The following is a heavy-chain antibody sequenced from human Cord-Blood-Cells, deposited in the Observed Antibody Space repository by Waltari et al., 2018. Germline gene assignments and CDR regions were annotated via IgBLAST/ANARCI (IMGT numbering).Heavy chain of an antibody. CDR2: IYSGGRT. J-gene: IGHJ4*02. Sequence: EVQLVESGGGLIQPGGSLRLSCAASGFTVSSNYLSWVGQAPGKGLEWVSVIYSGGRTYYADSVKGRFTISRDNSKNTLYLQMNSLRAEDTAVYYCARAGYSYGYFDYWGQGTLVTVSS. CDR3: ARAGYSYGYFDY. V-gene: IGHV3-53*01. CDR1: GFTVSSNY. D-gene: IGHD5-18*01.